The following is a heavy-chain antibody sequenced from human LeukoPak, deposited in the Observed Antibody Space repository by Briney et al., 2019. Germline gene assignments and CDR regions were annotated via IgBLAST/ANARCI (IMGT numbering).Heavy chain of an antibody. CDR1: GFAFNTRA. Sequence: GRSLRLSCVASGFAFNTRAMHWVRQAPGKGLEWLAVMSLDGSSIYYADSVKGRFTISRDNSKNTLYLQMSSLRVEDTAVYYCARDRGKLRYFDLWGQGTLLTVSS. V-gene: IGHV3-30*15. CDR3: ARDRGKLRYFDL. CDR2: MSLDGSSI. D-gene: IGHD3-9*01. J-gene: IGHJ4*02.